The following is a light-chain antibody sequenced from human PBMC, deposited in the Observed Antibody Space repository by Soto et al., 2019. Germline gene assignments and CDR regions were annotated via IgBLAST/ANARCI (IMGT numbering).Light chain of an antibody. Sequence: DIVMTQTPLSLPVTPGEPASISCRSSQSLLDSDDGNTYLDWYLQKPGQSPQLLIYTLSYRAFGVPDRFSGSGSGSDFTLKISRVEAEDVGVYYWMQRIEFPYTLGQGTKLEIK. V-gene: IGKV2-40*01. J-gene: IGKJ2*01. CDR1: QSLLDSDDGNTY. CDR3: MQRIEFPYT. CDR2: TLS.